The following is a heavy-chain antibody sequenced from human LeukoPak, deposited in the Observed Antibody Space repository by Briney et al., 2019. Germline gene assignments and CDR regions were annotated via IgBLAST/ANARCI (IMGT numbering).Heavy chain of an antibody. D-gene: IGHD5-18*01. J-gene: IGHJ4*02. V-gene: IGHV3-21*01. CDR2: ISSSSSYI. CDR3: ARVDGDTAFVMAYFDY. Sequence: PGGSLRLSCAASGFTFSSYSMNWVRQAPGKGLEWVSSISSSSSYIYYADSVKGRFTISRDNAKNSLYLQMNSLRAEDTAVYYCARVDGDTAFVMAYFDYWGQGTLVTVSS. CDR1: GFTFSSYS.